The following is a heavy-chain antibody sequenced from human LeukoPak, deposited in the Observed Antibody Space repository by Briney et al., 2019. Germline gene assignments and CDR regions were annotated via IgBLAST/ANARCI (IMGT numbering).Heavy chain of an antibody. CDR1: GFSLSTSGVG. J-gene: IGHJ1*01. CDR2: IYWDDGK. Sequence: ESGPTLVKPTQTLTLTCTFSGFSLSTSGVGLGWIRQPLGKALEWLVVIYWDDGKRYSPSLKSRLTITKDTSKNQVVLTKTNMDPVDTATSYCAQAHSSSWYGSFEYFQHWGQGTLVTVSS. CDR3: AQAHSSSWYGSFEYFQH. D-gene: IGHD6-13*01. V-gene: IGHV2-5*02.